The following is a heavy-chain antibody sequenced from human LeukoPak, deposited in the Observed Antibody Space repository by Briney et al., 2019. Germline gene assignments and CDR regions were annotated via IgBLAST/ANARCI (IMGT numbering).Heavy chain of an antibody. D-gene: IGHD6-6*01. V-gene: IGHV4-31*03. CDR1: GGSISSGGYY. CDR2: IYYSGST. CDR3: ARLEGYIAAPDY. Sequence: TSETLSLTCTVSGGSISSGGYYWSWIRQHPGKGLEWIGYIYYSGSTYYNPSLKSRVTISVDTSKNQFSLKLSSVTAADTAVYYCARLEGYIAAPDYWGQGTLVTVSS. J-gene: IGHJ4*02.